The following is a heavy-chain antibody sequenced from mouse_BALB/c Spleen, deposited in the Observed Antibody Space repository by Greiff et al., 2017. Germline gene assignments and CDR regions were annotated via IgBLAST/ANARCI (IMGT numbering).Heavy chain of an antibody. CDR1: GYSITSGYY. V-gene: IGHV3-6*02. CDR3: ARGGQRAMDY. CDR2: ISYDGSN. J-gene: IGHJ4*01. Sequence: EVQVVESGPGLVKPSQSLSLTCSVTGYSITSGYYWNWIRQFPGNKLEWMGYISYDGSNNYNPSLKNRISITRDTSKNQFFLKLNSVTTEDTATYYCARGGQRAMDYWGQGTSVTVSS.